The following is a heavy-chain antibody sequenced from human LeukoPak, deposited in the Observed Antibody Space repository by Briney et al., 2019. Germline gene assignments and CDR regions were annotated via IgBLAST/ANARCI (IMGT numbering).Heavy chain of an antibody. CDR1: GFSLSTSGMC. V-gene: IGHV2-70*11. D-gene: IGHD1-26*01. CDR2: IDWDDDK. CDR3: ARMRSGSYYKYYFDY. J-gene: IGHJ4*02. Sequence: ESGPTLVNPTQTLTLTCTFSGFSLSTSGMCVSWIRQPPGKALEWLARIDWDDDKYYSTSLKTRLTISKDTSKNQLVLTMTNMDPVDTATYYCARMRSGSYYKYYFDYWGQGTLVTVSS.